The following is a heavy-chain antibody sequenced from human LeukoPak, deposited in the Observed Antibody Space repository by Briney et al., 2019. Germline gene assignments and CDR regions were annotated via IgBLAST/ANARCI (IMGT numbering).Heavy chain of an antibody. CDR1: GFTFSSYD. Sequence: GGSLRLSCAASGFTFSSYDMSWVRQAPGKGLEWVSAISGSGGSTYYADSVKGRFTISRDNSKNTLYLQMNSLRAEDTAVHYCAKAVSAVGYYYMDVWGKGTTVTVSS. D-gene: IGHD6-13*01. J-gene: IGHJ6*03. CDR2: ISGSGGST. CDR3: AKAVSAVGYYYMDV. V-gene: IGHV3-23*01.